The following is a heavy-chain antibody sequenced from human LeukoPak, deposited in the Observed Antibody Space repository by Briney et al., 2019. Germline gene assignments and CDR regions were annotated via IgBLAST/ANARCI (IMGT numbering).Heavy chain of an antibody. CDR2: ISSSSSYI. D-gene: IGHD3-10*01. V-gene: IGHV3-21*01. J-gene: IGHJ5*02. CDR3: ARYPMVRGVISRFDP. CDR1: GFTFSSYS. Sequence: PGGSLRLSCAASGFTFSSYSMNWVRQAPGKGLEWVSSISSSSSYIYYADSVKGRFTISRDNAKNSLYLQMNSLRAEDTAVYYCARYPMVRGVISRFDPWGQGTLVTVSS.